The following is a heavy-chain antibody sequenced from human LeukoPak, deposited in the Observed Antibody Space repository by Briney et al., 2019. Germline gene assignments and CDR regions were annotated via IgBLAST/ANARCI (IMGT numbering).Heavy chain of an antibody. CDR3: VRDVS. CDR1: GVTVNSNH. V-gene: IGHV3-66*01. D-gene: IGHD3-16*02. Sequence: PGGSLRLSCAVSGVTVNSNHMSWVRQAPGKGLEWVSAIYAGGSTYYADSVKGRFTLSRDISKNSLYLQMNSLRAGDTALYYCVRDVSWGQGTLVTVSS. CDR2: IYAGGST. J-gene: IGHJ4*02.